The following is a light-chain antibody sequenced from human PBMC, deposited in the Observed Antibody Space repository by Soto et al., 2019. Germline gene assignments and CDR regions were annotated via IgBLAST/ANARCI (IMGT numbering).Light chain of an antibody. Sequence: QTVVTQPPSVSGAPGQRVTISCTGSSSNIGAGYDVHWYQQLPGTAPKLLIYGNSNRPSGVPDRFSGSKSGTSASLAITGXQAEDEADYYCQSYDSSLSGYVVFGGGTKL. CDR1: SSNIGAGYD. J-gene: IGLJ2*01. CDR3: QSYDSSLSGYVV. CDR2: GNS. V-gene: IGLV1-40*01.